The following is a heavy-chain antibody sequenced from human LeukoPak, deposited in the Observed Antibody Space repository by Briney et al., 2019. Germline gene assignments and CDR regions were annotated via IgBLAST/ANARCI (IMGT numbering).Heavy chain of an antibody. V-gene: IGHV3-23*01. D-gene: IGHD1-1*01. CDR2: ITDDEDT. CDR1: GFPFRSYA. CDR3: AKVDYWSPENYFDS. J-gene: IGHJ4*02. Sequence: PGRSLRLSRVASGFPFRSYAMTWVRQTPGKGLESVSVITDDEDTYYADSVKGRFTISRDNSQNTVFLQMNSLRVEDTAVYYCAKVDYWSPENYFDSWGQGTLVTVSS.